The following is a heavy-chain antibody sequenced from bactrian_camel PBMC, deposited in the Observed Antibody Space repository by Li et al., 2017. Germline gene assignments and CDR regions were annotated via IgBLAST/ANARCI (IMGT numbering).Heavy chain of an antibody. Sequence: VQLVESGGGLVQPGGSLRLSCAASGFTFSSYYMSWVRQAPGKLREGVASIYTRSTITSYADSVKGRFTISHDDVKNTVYLQMDSLKPEDTAMYYCAADFTLCTLKVAAGTSDFGYWGQGTQVTVS. D-gene: IGHD1*01. CDR2: IYTRSTIT. CDR3: AADFTLCTLKVAAGTSDFGY. CDR1: GFTFSSYY. V-gene: IGHV3S40*01. J-gene: IGHJ6*01.